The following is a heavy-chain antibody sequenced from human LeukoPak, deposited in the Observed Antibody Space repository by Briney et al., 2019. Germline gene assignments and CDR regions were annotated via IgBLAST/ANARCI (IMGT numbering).Heavy chain of an antibody. V-gene: IGHV3-48*01. Sequence: PGGALRLSCAASGFTFSSYTMNWVRQAPGKGMEWASKNSSSSSTIYYADSVKGRFTISRDNAKNSLYLQMKSLRAEDTAVYYCARDSPQALAILHAFDIWGHGTMVTVSS. CDR1: GFTFSSYT. J-gene: IGHJ3*02. CDR3: ARDSPQALAILHAFDI. D-gene: IGHD5-12*01. CDR2: NSSSSSTI.